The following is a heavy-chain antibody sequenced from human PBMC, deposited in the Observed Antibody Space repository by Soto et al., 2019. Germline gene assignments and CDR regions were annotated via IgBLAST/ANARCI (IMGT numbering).Heavy chain of an antibody. D-gene: IGHD5-12*01. CDR3: VRAAGYSGNDYVYYYGMDV. V-gene: IGHV3-33*01. J-gene: IGHJ6*02. Sequence: QVQLVESGGGVVQPGRSLRLSCAASGFTFRNYGMHWVRQAPAKGLEWEALVWYDGGNKNYVDSVKGRFTISRDNSKNTLYLQMNSLRDEDTAVYYCVRAAGYSGNDYVYYYGMDVWGQGTTVTVSS. CDR2: VWYDGGNK. CDR1: GFTFRNYG.